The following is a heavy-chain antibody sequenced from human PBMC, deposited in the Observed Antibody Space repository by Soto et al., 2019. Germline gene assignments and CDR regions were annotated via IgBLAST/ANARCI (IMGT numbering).Heavy chain of an antibody. V-gene: IGHV1-3*01. J-gene: IGHJ4*02. D-gene: IGHD1-7*01. Sequence: ASVKVSCKASGYSFSTHAVHWLRQAPGQGLEWVGWINSVNDHTVYSEKFQGRVTITSDTSATTAYMELSSLTSEDTAIYYCARNILGGTTDYWGQGTLVTVSS. CDR2: INSVNDHT. CDR1: GYSFSTHA. CDR3: ARNILGGTTDY.